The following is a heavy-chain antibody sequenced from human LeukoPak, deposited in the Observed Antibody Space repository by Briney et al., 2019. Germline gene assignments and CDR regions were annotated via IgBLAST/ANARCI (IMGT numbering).Heavy chain of an antibody. J-gene: IGHJ5*02. CDR2: LYTTGSF. V-gene: IGHV4-4*07. CDR3: ARERRAAGSNWFDP. CDR1: GGSISSYY. Sequence: SETLSLTCTVSGGSISSYYWTWIRQPAGKGLEWIGRLYTTGSFNYNPYFKSRVTMSLDMSKSQFSLKLRSVTAADTAVYYCARERRAAGSNWFDPWGQGMLVTVSS. D-gene: IGHD2-15*01.